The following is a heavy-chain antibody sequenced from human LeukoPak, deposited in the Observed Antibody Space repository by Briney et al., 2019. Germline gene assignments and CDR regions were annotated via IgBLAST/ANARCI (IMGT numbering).Heavy chain of an antibody. V-gene: IGHV5-51*01. CDR1: GYSFSSRW. D-gene: IGHD3-10*01. CDR3: ARHYYASGSYYNDY. Sequence: GVSLKISCKGSGYSFSSRWIGWVRQMPGKGLEWMGIIYPGGSDTRYSPSFQGQVTISADKSISTAYLQWSSLKASDTAMYYCARHYYASGSYYNDYWGQGTLVTVSS. J-gene: IGHJ4*02. CDR2: IYPGGSDT.